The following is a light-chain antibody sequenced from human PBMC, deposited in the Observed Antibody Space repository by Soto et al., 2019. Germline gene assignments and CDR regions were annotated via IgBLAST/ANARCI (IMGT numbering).Light chain of an antibody. V-gene: IGKV3-20*01. CDR2: GAS. Sequence: EIVVTQSPATLSLSPGGTSTLSCMASQSVHSNLAWFQQHPGQSPRLPIYGASSRATDAPDRFSGSESGTDFTLTIDRLEPEDSALYYCQQYSTLPRTFGQGTKVDIK. CDR1: QSVHSN. CDR3: QQYSTLPRT. J-gene: IGKJ1*01.